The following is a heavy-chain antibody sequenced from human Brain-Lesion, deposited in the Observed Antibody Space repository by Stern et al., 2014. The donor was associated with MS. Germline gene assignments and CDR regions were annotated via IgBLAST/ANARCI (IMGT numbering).Heavy chain of an antibody. CDR1: GYIFTGYY. V-gene: IGHV1-2*02. CDR2: INPNSGCT. D-gene: IGHD3-3*01. CDR3: ARDQRGITIFGVVTDYYYLGMDV. J-gene: IGHJ6*02. Sequence: VQLVESGAEVKKPGASVKVSCKASGYIFTGYYIHWVRQAPGQGLEWMGWINPNSGCTRDAQKFQGRSTMSRDTSISTAYVELSSLTSDDTAVYYCARDQRGITIFGVVTDYYYLGMDVWGQGTTVTVSS.